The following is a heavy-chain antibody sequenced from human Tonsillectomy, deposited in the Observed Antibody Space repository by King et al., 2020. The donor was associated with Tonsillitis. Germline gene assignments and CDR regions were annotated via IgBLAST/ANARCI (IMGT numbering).Heavy chain of an antibody. CDR1: GYTFTGYY. V-gene: IGHV1-2*04. CDR3: ARDPLGYCSTTSCYEGLDY. Sequence: VQLVESGAEVKKPGASVKVSCKASGYTFTGYYMHWVRQAPGQGLEWMGWINPNSGGTNYAQKFQGWVTMTRDTSISTAYMELSRLKSDDTAVYFWARDPLGYCSTTSCYEGLDYWGQGTLVTVSS. D-gene: IGHD2-2*01. J-gene: IGHJ4*02. CDR2: INPNSGGT.